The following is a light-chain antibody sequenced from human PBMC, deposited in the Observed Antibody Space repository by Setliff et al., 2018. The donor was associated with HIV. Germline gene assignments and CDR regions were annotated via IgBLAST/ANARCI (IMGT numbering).Light chain of an antibody. CDR3: AAWDDSLSGFYV. V-gene: IGLV1-47*01. CDR2: RNN. Sequence: VLTQPPSASGTPGQRVTISCSGSSSNIGINYVYWYQQLPGTAPKLLIYRNNQRPSGVPDRFSGSTSGTSASLAISGLRSEDEADYYCAAWDDSLSGFYVFGTGTKVTVL. CDR1: SSNIGINY. J-gene: IGLJ1*01.